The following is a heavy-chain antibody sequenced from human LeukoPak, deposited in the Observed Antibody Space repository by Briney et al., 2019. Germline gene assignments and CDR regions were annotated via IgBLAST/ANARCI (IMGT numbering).Heavy chain of an antibody. D-gene: IGHD3-22*01. CDR1: GGSISSSSYY. V-gene: IGHV4-39*07. CDR2: IYYSGST. Sequence: SETLSLTCTVSGGSISSSSYYWGWIRQPPGKGLEWIGSIYYSGSTYYNPSLKSRVTISVDTSKNQFSLKLSSVTAADTAVYYCARGGEYYYNSSGYYLWGQGTLVAVSS. J-gene: IGHJ4*02. CDR3: ARGGEYYYNSSGYYL.